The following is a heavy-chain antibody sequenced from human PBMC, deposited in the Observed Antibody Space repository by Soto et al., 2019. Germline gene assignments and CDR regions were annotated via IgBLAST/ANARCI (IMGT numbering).Heavy chain of an antibody. Sequence: ASVKVSCKASGYTFTNYAMHWVRQAPGQRLKWMGWINAGNGNTKYSQKFQGRVTITRDTSASTAYMGLSSLRSEDTAVYYCARDAXSGTSCHTQENYYAMDVWGQGTMVTVSS. CDR2: INAGNGNT. D-gene: IGHD2-2*01. J-gene: IGHJ6*02. CDR3: ARDAXSGTSCHTQENYYAMDV. CDR1: GYTFTNYA. V-gene: IGHV1-3*01.